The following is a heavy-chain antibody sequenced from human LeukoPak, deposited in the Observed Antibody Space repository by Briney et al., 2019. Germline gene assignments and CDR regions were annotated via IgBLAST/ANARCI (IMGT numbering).Heavy chain of an antibody. CDR2: IYYSGTT. J-gene: IGHJ5*01. CDR3: ARRGYSGYDWDS. CDR1: GGSISSYY. D-gene: IGHD5-12*01. V-gene: IGHV4-59*08. Sequence: PSETLSLTCTVSGGSISSYYWSWIRQPPGKGLEWIGNIYYSGTTNYNPSLKSRVTISVDTSKNQFSLKLSSMSAADTAVYYCARRGYSGYDWDSWGQRTLVTVSS.